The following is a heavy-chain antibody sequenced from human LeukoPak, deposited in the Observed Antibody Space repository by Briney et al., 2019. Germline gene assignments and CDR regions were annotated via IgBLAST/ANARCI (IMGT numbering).Heavy chain of an antibody. Sequence: GGSLRLSCAASGFTFSSYAMHWVRQAPGKGLEYVSAISSNGGSTYYANSVKGRFTISRDNSKNTLYLQMGSLRAEDMAVYYCARVGYLNNGGNYYYYYMDVWGKGTTVTVSS. CDR3: ARVGYLNNGGNYYYYYMDV. CDR1: GFTFSSYA. J-gene: IGHJ6*03. D-gene: IGHD4-23*01. CDR2: ISSNGGST. V-gene: IGHV3-64*01.